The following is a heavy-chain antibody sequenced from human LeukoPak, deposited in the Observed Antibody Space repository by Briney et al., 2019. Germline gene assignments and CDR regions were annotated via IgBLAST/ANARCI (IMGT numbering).Heavy chain of an antibody. D-gene: IGHD3-22*01. CDR3: ARGGHYFDTSVYSLRLPIDP. CDR2: MNPNSGNT. J-gene: IGHJ5*02. CDR1: GYTFTGYY. Sequence: ASVKVSCKASGYTFTGYYMHWVRQATGQGLEWMGWMNPNSGNTGYAQKFQGRVTITRNISISTAYMELSSLRSEDTAVYYCARGGHYFDTSVYSLRLPIDPWAQLTLVT. V-gene: IGHV1-8*03.